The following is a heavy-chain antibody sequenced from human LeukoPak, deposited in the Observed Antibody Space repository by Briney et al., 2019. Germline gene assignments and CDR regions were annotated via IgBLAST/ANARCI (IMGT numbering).Heavy chain of an antibody. Sequence: GESLRISCKGSGYTFSSYWIGWVRQMPGKGLEWMGIIYPGDSDTRYSPSFQGQVTISADKSISTAYLQWSSLKASDTAMYYCARRGILLTFDPWGQGTLVTVSS. CDR3: ARRGILLTFDP. CDR2: IYPGDSDT. J-gene: IGHJ5*02. CDR1: GYTFSSYW. V-gene: IGHV5-51*01. D-gene: IGHD2-15*01.